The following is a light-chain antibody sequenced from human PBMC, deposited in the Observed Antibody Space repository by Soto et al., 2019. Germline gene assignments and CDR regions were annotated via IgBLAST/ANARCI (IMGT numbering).Light chain of an antibody. V-gene: IGKV1-5*03. Sequence: DIQMTQSPSTLSASVGDRVTITCRASQSINTWLAWYQQKPGKAPKVLIYKASSLESEVPSRFSGSESGTEITFTISRLQPDLFAIYYCHHCNRRLTFGQGTKVEIK. CDR1: QSINTW. CDR3: HHCNRRLT. CDR2: KAS. J-gene: IGKJ1*01.